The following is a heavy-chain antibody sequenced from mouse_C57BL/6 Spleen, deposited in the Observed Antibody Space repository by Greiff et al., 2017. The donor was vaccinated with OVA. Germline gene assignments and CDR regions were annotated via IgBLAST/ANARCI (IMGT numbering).Heavy chain of an antibody. CDR1: GYSITSGYY. J-gene: IGHJ2*01. D-gene: IGHD1-1*01. CDR2: ISYDGSN. Sequence: DVKLQESGPGLVKPSQSLSLTCSVTGYSITSGYYWNWIRQFPGNKLEWMGYISYDGSNNYNPSLKNRISITRDTSKNQFFLKLNSVTTEDTATYYCAGDGTYFDYWGQGTTLTVSS. CDR3: AGDGTYFDY. V-gene: IGHV3-6*01.